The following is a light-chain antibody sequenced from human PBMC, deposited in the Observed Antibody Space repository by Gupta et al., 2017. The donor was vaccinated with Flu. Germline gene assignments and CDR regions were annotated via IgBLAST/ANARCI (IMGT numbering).Light chain of an antibody. J-gene: IGKJ4*01. V-gene: IGKV1-5*03. CDR1: QSLTSW. CDR3: QQYDSYSLT. CDR2: KAS. Sequence: DIQMTQSPSTLSAYVGDRVTITCRASQSLTSWLAWYQQKPGKVPKLLIYKASNLESGVPSRFSGSGSGTEFTLTISSLQPDDFATYYCQQYDSYSLTFGGGTKVEIK.